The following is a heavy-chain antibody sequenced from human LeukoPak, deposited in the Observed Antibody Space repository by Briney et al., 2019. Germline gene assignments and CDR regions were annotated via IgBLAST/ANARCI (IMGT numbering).Heavy chain of an antibody. CDR2: FSWDGVAT. CDR3: AKGGGGSEMDY. V-gene: IGHV3-43*01. J-gene: IGHJ4*02. Sequence: GGSLRLSCAATGFTFDDYTMHWVRQPPGKGLEWVSLFSWDGVATYYADSVKGRFTISRDSGKNSLYLQMNSLTTEDTAFYYCAKGGGGSEMDYWGQGTLVTVSS. D-gene: IGHD1-26*01. CDR1: GFTFDDYT.